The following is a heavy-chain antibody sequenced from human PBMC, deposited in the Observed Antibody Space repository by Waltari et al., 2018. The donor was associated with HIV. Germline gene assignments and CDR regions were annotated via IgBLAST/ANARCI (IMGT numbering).Heavy chain of an antibody. CDR3: ARTTHGIDF. V-gene: IGHV3-48*04. CDR1: GFTFSSYN. J-gene: IGHJ4*02. D-gene: IGHD1-1*01. CDR2: NTSSGYTI. Sequence: EVQLVESGGGLVQPGGSLRLSCVASGFTFSSYNMNWVRQAPGKGLEWLSYNTSSGYTIYYADSVEGRFTVSRDNTKNSLYLQMNSLRAEDTAVYYCARTTHGIDFWGQGTLVTVSS.